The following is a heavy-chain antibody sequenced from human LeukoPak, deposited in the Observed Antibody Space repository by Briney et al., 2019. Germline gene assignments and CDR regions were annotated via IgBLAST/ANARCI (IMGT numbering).Heavy chain of an antibody. Sequence: GASVKVSCKASGYTFTNYYMHWVRQAPGQGLEWMGIINPSGGTTIDTQKFQGRVTMTRDLSTSTLYMEMSSLRSEDTAVYYCARDGLATDRGLDYWGQGTVITVSS. V-gene: IGHV1-46*01. D-gene: IGHD1-1*01. CDR3: ARDGLATDRGLDY. CDR2: INPSGGTT. J-gene: IGHJ4*02. CDR1: GYTFTNYY.